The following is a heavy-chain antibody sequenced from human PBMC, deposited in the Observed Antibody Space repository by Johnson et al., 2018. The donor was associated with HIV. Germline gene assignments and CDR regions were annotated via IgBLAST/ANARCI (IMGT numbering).Heavy chain of an antibody. J-gene: IGHJ3*02. D-gene: IGHD6-13*01. CDR1: GFTFSSYA. CDR2: IWYDGTNK. V-gene: IGHV3-33*06. Sequence: QVQLVESGGGLVQPGGSLRLSCAASGFTFSSYAMHWVRQAPGKGLEWVAVIWYDGTNKYYTDSVKGRFTISRDNSKNTLFLHMNSLRAEDTAVYHCAKDLYSSSWTNDAFEIWGQGTMVTVSS. CDR3: AKDLYSSSWTNDAFEI.